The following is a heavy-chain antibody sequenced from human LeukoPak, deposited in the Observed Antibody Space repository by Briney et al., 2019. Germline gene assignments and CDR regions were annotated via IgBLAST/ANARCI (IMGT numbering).Heavy chain of an antibody. V-gene: IGHV4-31*03. CDR2: IYYSGST. J-gene: IGHJ4*02. D-gene: IGHD2-2*01. CDR1: GGSISSGGYY. Sequence: SQTLSLTCTVSGGSISSGGYYWSWIRQHPGKGLEWIGYIYYSGSTYYNPSLKSRVTISVDTSKNQFPLKLSSVTAADTAVYYCARDASNAGGFDYWGQGTLVTVSS. CDR3: ARDASNAGGFDY.